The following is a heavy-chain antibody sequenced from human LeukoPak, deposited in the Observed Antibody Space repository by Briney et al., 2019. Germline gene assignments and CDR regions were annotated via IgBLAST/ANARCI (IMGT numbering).Heavy chain of an antibody. CDR3: ARDFSSGWHGYGMDV. V-gene: IGHV3-30-3*01. Sequence: PGGSLRLSCAASGFTFSSYAMHWVRQAPGKGLEWVAVISYDGSNKYYADSVKGRFTISRDNSKNTLYLQMNSLRAEDTAVYYCARDFSSGWHGYGMDVWGQGTTVTVSS. CDR1: GFTFSSYA. D-gene: IGHD6-19*01. J-gene: IGHJ6*02. CDR2: ISYDGSNK.